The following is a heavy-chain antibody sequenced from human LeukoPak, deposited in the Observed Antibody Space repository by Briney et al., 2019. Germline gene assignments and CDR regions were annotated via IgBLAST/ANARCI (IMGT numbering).Heavy chain of an antibody. CDR3: ARWYGDAIAAIRYYYYYMDV. D-gene: IGHD6-13*01. CDR2: INTNTGNP. Sequence: ASVKVSCKASGYTFTSYAMNWVRQAPGQGLEWMGWINTNTGNPTYAQGFTGRFVFSLDTSVSTAYLQISSLKAEDTAVYYCARWYGDAIAAIRYYYYYMDVWGKGTTVTVSS. J-gene: IGHJ6*03. CDR1: GYTFTSYA. V-gene: IGHV7-4-1*02.